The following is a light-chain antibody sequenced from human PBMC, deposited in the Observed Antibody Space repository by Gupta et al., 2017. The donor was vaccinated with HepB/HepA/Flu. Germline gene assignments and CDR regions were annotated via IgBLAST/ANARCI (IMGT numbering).Light chain of an antibody. V-gene: IGKV3-15*01. Sequence: EIVLTHSPATLSVSPGERAVLSCRASQRISSNLVWYQQKPGQAPRLLIYDASSRASGIPARFSGSGSGTEFTLTISSLQSEDFAVFYCQQYNDWPRTFGQGTKVEVK. CDR3: QQYNDWPRT. J-gene: IGKJ1*01. CDR2: DAS. CDR1: QRISSN.